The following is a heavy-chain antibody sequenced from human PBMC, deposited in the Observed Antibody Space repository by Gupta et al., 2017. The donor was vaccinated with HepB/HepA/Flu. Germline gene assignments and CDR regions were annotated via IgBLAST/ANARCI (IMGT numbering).Heavy chain of an antibody. CDR1: GFTFTSYA. CDR2: ISGSGGST. Sequence: EVQLLESGGGLVQPGGSLRLSCAASGFTFTSYAISWVRQAPGKGLEWVSAISGSGGSTYYADSVKGRFTISRDNSKNTLYLQMNSLRAEDTAVYYCAKASQYQLLYEPYFDYWGQGTLVTVSS. J-gene: IGHJ4*02. D-gene: IGHD2-2*02. CDR3: AKASQYQLLYEPYFDY. V-gene: IGHV3-23*01.